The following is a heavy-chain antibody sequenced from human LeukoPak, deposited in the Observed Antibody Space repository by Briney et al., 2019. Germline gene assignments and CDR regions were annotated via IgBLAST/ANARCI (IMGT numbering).Heavy chain of an antibody. CDR2: IRYDGSNK. CDR3: ARGGHYYGSGSYYVDS. CDR1: GFTFSSYG. V-gene: IGHV3-30*02. Sequence: GRSLRLSSAASGFTFSSYGMHCVRQAPRKGLEWVAVIRYDGSNKYYADSVKGRFTISRDNSKNTLYLQMNSLRAEDTAVYYCARGGHYYGSGSYYVDSWGQGPLVTVSS. D-gene: IGHD3-10*01. J-gene: IGHJ4*02.